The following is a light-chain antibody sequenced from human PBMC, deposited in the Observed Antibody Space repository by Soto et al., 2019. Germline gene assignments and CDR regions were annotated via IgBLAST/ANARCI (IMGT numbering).Light chain of an antibody. CDR1: QSISSN. CDR2: GAS. Sequence: EIVMTQSPATLSVSPGERATLSCRASQSISSNLAWYQQKPCQAPRLLIYGASTRATGIPATFCGSGSGTEFTLTISSLQSEDFADYYCQQYNNWPFTFGPGTKVDIK. CDR3: QQYNNWPFT. V-gene: IGKV3-15*01. J-gene: IGKJ3*01.